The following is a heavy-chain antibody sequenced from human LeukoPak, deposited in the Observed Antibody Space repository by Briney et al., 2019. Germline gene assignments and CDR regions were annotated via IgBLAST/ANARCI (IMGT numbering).Heavy chain of an antibody. CDR2: IGADGDI. J-gene: IGHJ5*02. Sequence: PVGSLRLSCAASGFPFSSHDMHWVRQAPGKTLEWVSVIGADGDIYYSVSVKGRFTISRENAKNSLYLQMNSLRAGDTAVYYCTRARNGGSFDPWGQGTLVTVSS. CDR3: TRARNGGSFDP. D-gene: IGHD3-16*01. CDR1: GFPFSSHD. V-gene: IGHV3-13*01.